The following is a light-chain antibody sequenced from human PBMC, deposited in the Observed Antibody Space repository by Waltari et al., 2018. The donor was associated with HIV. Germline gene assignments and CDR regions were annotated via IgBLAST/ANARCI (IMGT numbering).Light chain of an antibody. CDR1: RSDVGGYNY. V-gene: IGLV2-14*01. CDR3: SSYTSSSTWV. J-gene: IGLJ3*02. CDR2: EVS. Sequence: QSALTQPASVSGSPGQSITISCTGSRSDVGGYNYVSWYQHHPGKAPKRVIYEVSNRPSGVSNRFSGYKSGNTASLTISGLQAEDEGDYYCSSYTSSSTWVFGGGTKLTVL.